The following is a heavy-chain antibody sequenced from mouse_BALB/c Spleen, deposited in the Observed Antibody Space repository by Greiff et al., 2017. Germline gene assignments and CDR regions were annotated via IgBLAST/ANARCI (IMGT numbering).Heavy chain of an antibody. V-gene: IGHV2-6-7*01. CDR2: IWGDGST. D-gene: IGHD2-10*02. CDR1: GFSLTGYG. Sequence: VKLQESGPGLVAPSQSLSITCTVSGFSLTGYGVNWVRQPPGKGLEWLGMIWGDGSTDYNSALKSRLSISKDNSKSQVFLKMNSLQTDDTARYYCASSPYGNYAWFAYWGQGTLVTVSA. J-gene: IGHJ3*01. CDR3: ASSPYGNYAWFAY.